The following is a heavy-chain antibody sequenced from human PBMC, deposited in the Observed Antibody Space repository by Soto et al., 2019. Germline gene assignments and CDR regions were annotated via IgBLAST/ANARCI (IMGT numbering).Heavy chain of an antibody. J-gene: IGHJ4*02. D-gene: IGHD2-21*02. V-gene: IGHV4-30-2*01. CDR2: TYHSGTA. CDR3: ARFCGGDCPFDH. CDR1: GDSISTGGDS. Sequence: SETLSLTCAASGDSISTGGDSWSWIRQPPGKGLEWIGATYHSGTAYYNPSLQSRVTISVDRSKNQFSLKLYSVTAADTAVYYCARFCGGDCPFDHWGQGTLVTVSS.